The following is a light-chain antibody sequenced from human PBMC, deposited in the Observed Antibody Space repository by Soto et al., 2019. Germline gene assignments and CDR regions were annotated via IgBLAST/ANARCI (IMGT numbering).Light chain of an antibody. Sequence: QSALTQPSSVSGSPGQSITISCTGTSSDGGGYNYVSWYQKHPGKAPKLMIYEVINRPSGVSNRFSGSKSGNTASLTISVLQAEDAADYYCSSYTSSSTPWVFGGGTQLTVL. J-gene: IGLJ3*02. CDR3: SSYTSSSTPWV. CDR2: EVI. V-gene: IGLV2-14*01. CDR1: SSDGGGYNY.